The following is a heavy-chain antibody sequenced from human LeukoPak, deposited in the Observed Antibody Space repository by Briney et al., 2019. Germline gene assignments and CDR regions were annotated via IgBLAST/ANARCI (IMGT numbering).Heavy chain of an antibody. CDR3: ARRVYYDSSGYYPY. V-gene: IGHV4-34*01. J-gene: IGHJ4*02. CDR2: INHSGST. CDR1: GGSFNGYY. D-gene: IGHD3-22*01. Sequence: SETLSLTCAVYGGSFNGYYWSWIRQPPGKGLEWIGEINHSGSTNYNPSLKSRVTISVDTSKNQFSLKLSSVTAADTAVYYCARRVYYDSSGYYPYWGQGTLVTVSS.